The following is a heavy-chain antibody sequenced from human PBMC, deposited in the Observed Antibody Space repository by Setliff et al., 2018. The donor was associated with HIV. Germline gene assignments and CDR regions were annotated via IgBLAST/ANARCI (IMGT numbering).Heavy chain of an antibody. CDR1: ASSISSDYC. Sequence: LSLTCAVPASSISSDYCWGWIRQPPGKGLEWIGSTHHSRSTYYNPSLNSRVTIPVDTSKNHVSLKLRSVTAADTAVYYCARHLLCGYIYFVFDYWGQGTLVTVSS. J-gene: IGHJ4*02. D-gene: IGHD5-18*01. CDR3: ARHLLCGYIYFVFDY. CDR2: THHSRST. V-gene: IGHV4-38-2*01.